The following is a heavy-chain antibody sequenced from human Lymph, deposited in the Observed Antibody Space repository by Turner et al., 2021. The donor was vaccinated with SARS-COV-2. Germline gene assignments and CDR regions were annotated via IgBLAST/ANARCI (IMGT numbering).Heavy chain of an antibody. CDR1: GVTFSSHG. CDR3: AREGVVGATSGLDY. V-gene: IGHV3-33*01. D-gene: IGHD1-26*01. Sequence: QVQLVESGGGVVQPGRSLRLSCAASGVTFSSHGMHWVRQAPGKGLEWVAVIWYDGSNKYHADSVKGRFTISRDNSKNTLYLQMNSLRAEDTAVYYCAREGVVGATSGLDYWGQGTLVTVSS. J-gene: IGHJ4*02. CDR2: IWYDGSNK.